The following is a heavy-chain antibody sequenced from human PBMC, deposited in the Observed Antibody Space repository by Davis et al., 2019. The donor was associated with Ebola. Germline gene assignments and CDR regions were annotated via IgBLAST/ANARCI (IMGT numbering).Heavy chain of an antibody. D-gene: IGHD3-3*01. J-gene: IGHJ4*02. V-gene: IGHV3-21*05. CDR2: IISSSIYI. CDR1: GFTFSSSS. CDR3: ARSNGIDFWSGQRRGYFDY. Sequence: PAGSLSLSCAASGFTFSSSSMTWVRQVPGKGLEWVSYIISSSIYIYYADSVKGRFTISRDNAKNSLYLQMNSLRAEDTAVYYCARSNGIDFWSGQRRGYFDYWGQGTLVTVSS.